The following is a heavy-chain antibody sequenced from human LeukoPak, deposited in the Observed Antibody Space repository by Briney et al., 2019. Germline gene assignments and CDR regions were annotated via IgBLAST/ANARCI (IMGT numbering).Heavy chain of an antibody. CDR3: ARDPRYCSSTSCYSSSSWENRGAFDI. CDR2: MNPNSGNT. Sequence: ASVKVSCKASGYTFTSYDINWVRQATGQGLEWMGWMNPNSGNTGYAQKFQGRVTITRNTSISTAYMELSSLRSEDTAVYYCARDPRYCSSTSCYSSSSWENRGAFDIWGQGTMVTVSS. J-gene: IGHJ3*02. D-gene: IGHD2-2*01. V-gene: IGHV1-8*03. CDR1: GYTFTSYD.